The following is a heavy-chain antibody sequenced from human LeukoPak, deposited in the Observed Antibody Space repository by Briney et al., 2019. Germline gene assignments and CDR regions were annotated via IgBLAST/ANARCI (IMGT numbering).Heavy chain of an antibody. CDR1: GGSFSGYY. CDR3: ARGLRWFDP. V-gene: IGHV4-34*01. J-gene: IGHJ5*02. CDR2: INHSGST. Sequence: SETLSLTCAVYGGSFSGYYWSWIRQPPGKGLEWIGEINHSGSTNYNPSLKSRVTISVDTSKNQFSLKLSSVTAADTAVYYCARGLRWFDPWGQGTLVTVSS.